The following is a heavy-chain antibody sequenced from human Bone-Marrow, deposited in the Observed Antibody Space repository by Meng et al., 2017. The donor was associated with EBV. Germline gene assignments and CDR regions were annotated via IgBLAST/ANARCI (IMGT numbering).Heavy chain of an antibody. CDR1: GGSISTGYYY. V-gene: IGHV4-30-4*01. J-gene: IGHJ4*02. Sequence: QVQLPAAGTGLVKPSQTLSLTCAVSGGSISTGYYYWTWIRQPPGKGLEWIGYMYYNGITYYNPSLKSRVTISGDSSKNQFSLKLTSVTAADTAVYFCARGSSFCSGGSCFENWGQGTLVTVSS. CDR3: ARGSSFCSGGSCFEN. CDR2: MYYNGIT. D-gene: IGHD2-15*01.